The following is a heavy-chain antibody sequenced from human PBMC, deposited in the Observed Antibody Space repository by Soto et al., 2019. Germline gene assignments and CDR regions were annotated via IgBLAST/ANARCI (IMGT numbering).Heavy chain of an antibody. Sequence: ESGGGLAQPGGSLRLFCAASGFTFKYYAMTWVRQAPGKGLEWVSGISGSGNRTYYVDSVKGRFTISRDNSNNTLYLQMDSLKTEDTAVYYCAKLKRLTAAGYFDYWGQGILVSVSS. D-gene: IGHD6-13*01. V-gene: IGHV3-23*01. CDR3: AKLKRLTAAGYFDY. J-gene: IGHJ4*02. CDR1: GFTFKYYA. CDR2: ISGSGNRT.